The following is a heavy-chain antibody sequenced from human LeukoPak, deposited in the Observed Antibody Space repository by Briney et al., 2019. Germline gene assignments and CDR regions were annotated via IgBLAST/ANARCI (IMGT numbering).Heavy chain of an antibody. V-gene: IGHV3-73*01. CDR2: IGRQGDSDAT. CDR3: AGDCNFLTGLNY. CDR1: GLTFSGPG. Sequence: GGSLSLFCAASGLTFSGPGIQWVRQASGKGLEWLGRIGRQGDSDATRYAASLKGKFTISRVDSRNTAYLQMNSLKTEDTAVYYCAGDCNFLTGLNYWGQGTLVTVSS. D-gene: IGHD2-21*01. J-gene: IGHJ4*02.